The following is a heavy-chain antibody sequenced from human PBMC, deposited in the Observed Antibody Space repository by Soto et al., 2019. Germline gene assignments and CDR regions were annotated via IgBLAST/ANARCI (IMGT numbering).Heavy chain of an antibody. CDR3: VSWVSAHVDY. V-gene: IGHV3-23*01. CDR1: GFTFSGHA. CDR2: IDNSGGNT. J-gene: IGHJ4*01. Sequence: GGSLRLSCAPSGFTFSGHAMSRVRQAPGKGLEWVSTIDNSGGNTHYADSVKGRFTISRDNSRNTLDLQMNSLRAEDTALYYCVSWVSAHVDYWGHGTLVT. D-gene: IGHD2-8*01.